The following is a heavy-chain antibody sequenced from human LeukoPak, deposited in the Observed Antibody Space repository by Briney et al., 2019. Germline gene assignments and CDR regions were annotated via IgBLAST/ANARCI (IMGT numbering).Heavy chain of an antibody. CDR2: IKQDGSEK. CDR1: GFTFGSYW. Sequence: SGGSLRLSCAASGFTFGSYWMSWVRQAPGKGLEWVANIKQDGSEKYYVDSVKGRFTISRDNAKNSLYLQMNSLRAEDTAVYYCAREKSRDGYNEADYWGQGTLVTVSS. D-gene: IGHD5-12*01. V-gene: IGHV3-7*01. J-gene: IGHJ4*02. CDR3: AREKSRDGYNEADY.